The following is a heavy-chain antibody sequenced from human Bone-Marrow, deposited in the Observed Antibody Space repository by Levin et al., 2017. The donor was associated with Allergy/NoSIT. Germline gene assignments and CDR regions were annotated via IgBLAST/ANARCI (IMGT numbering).Heavy chain of an antibody. Sequence: PSETLSLTCAVSGGSISSSNWWSWVRQPPGKGLEWIGEIYHSGSTNYNPSLKSRVTISVDKSKNQFSLKLSSVTAADTAVYYCARGTGKHDFWSGYLTDDAFDSWGQGTMVTVSS. D-gene: IGHD3-3*01. J-gene: IGHJ3*02. CDR3: ARGTGKHDFWSGYLTDDAFDS. V-gene: IGHV4-4*02. CDR2: IYHSGST. CDR1: GGSISSSNW.